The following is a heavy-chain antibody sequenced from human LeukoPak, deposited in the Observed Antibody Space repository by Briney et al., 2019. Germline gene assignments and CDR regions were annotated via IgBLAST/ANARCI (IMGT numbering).Heavy chain of an antibody. V-gene: IGHV4-59*10. D-gene: IGHD6-13*01. J-gene: IGHJ4*02. Sequence: SETLSLTCAVYGGSFSGYYWSWIRQPAGKGLEWIGRIYTSGSTNYNPSLKSRVTMSVDTSKNQFSLKLSSVTAADTAVYYCASDIAAAGNSFDYWGQGTLVTVSS. CDR3: ASDIAAAGNSFDY. CDR2: IYTSGST. CDR1: GGSFSGYY.